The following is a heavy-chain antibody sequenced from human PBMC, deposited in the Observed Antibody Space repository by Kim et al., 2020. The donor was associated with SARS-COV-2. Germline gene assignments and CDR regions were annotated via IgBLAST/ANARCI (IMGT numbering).Heavy chain of an antibody. D-gene: IGHD6-13*01. Sequence: AVSVKSRITIKPDTSKNQFSLQLNSVTPEDTAVYYCARARRAAAGTIDYWGQGTLVTVSS. CDR3: ARARRAAAGTIDY. V-gene: IGHV6-1*01. J-gene: IGHJ4*02.